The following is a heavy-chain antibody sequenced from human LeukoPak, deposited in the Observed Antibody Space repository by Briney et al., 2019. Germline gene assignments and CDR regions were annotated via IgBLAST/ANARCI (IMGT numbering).Heavy chain of an antibody. Sequence: GSIRLSCVASAFSDKSNYMSWVRQAPGKGLEWVSVSYSGGSTYYEDSVKGRFTISRDNSKNTLYLQMNSLRAEDTAVYYCARDVRHYYGSGSYPDYWGQGTLVTVSS. V-gene: IGHV3-53*05. J-gene: IGHJ4*02. D-gene: IGHD3-10*01. CDR1: AFSDKSNY. CDR2: SYSGGST. CDR3: ARDVRHYYGSGSYPDY.